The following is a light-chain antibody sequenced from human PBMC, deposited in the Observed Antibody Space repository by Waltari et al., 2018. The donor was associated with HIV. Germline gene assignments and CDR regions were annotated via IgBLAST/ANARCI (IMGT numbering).Light chain of an antibody. CDR3: VTWADRSSGPVV. J-gene: IGLJ2*01. V-gene: IGLV1-47*01. Sequence: QSVLTQPPSASGTPGQRITISCSGSSPKIGTNSVHWYQHLQATHPKLRIYRNNPRASGVPDRFSGSKSGTSASLAISGLRSEDEADYYCVTWADRSSGPVVFGGGTKVTVL. CDR1: SPKIGTNS. CDR2: RNN.